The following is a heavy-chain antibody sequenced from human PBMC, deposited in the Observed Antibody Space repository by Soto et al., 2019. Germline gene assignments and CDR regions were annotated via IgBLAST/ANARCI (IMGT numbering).Heavy chain of an antibody. CDR3: VKGPGMYSDFDS. D-gene: IGHD2-8*01. CDR1: GFTFSSYA. J-gene: IGHJ4*02. Sequence: EVQVLESGGGLVQPGGSLRLSCAASGFTFSSYAMSWVRQAPGKGLEWVSSISGSGDVIYYADSVKGRFNISRDNSKNTLYLQMNRLTAEDTALYSCVKGPGMYSDFDSWGQGTLVTVSS. V-gene: IGHV3-23*01. CDR2: ISGSGDVI.